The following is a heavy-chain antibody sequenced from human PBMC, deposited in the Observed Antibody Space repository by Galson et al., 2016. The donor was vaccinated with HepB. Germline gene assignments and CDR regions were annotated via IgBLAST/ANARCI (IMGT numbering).Heavy chain of an antibody. CDR3: ARDLGGQGGY. Sequence: SLRLSCAASGFNFNTFWMHWVRQVPGNGLVWVSRIDTDGRITNYADSVRGRFTISRDNTKNTLFLQMNSLRAEDTAVYYCARDLGGQGGYWGQGTLVTVSS. CDR2: IDTDGRIT. D-gene: IGHD2-15*01. CDR1: GFNFNTFW. V-gene: IGHV3-74*01. J-gene: IGHJ4*02.